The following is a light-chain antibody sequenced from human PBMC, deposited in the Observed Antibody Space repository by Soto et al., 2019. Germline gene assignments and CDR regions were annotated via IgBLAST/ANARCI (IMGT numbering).Light chain of an antibody. Sequence: EIVMTQSPATLSVSPGERVTLSCRASQSVSSKLAWYQQKPGQAPRLLIYGASTRATGVPARFSGSGSGTEFTLTISSLKYEDFAVYYCQQYNNWRTFGQGTKVDIK. CDR3: QQYNNWRT. J-gene: IGKJ1*01. V-gene: IGKV3-15*01. CDR2: GAS. CDR1: QSVSSK.